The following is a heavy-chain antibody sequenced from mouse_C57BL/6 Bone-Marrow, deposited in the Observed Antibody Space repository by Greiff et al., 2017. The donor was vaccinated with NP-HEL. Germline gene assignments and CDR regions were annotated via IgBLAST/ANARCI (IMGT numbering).Heavy chain of an antibody. V-gene: IGHV5-16*01. CDR3: ARALYYCSSFYYFDY. CDR2: INYDGSST. J-gene: IGHJ2*01. Sequence: EVKLVESEGGLVQPGSSMKLSCTASGFTFSDYYMAWVRQVPEKGLEWVANINYDGSSTYYLDSLKSRFIISRDNAKNILYLQMSSLKSEDTATYYCARALYYCSSFYYFDYWGQGTTLTVSS. CDR1: GFTFSDYY. D-gene: IGHD1-1*01.